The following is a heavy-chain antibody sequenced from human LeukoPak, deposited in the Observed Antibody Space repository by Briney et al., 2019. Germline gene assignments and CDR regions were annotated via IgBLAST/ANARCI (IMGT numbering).Heavy chain of an antibody. J-gene: IGHJ4*02. V-gene: IGHV4-30-4*08. D-gene: IGHD3-22*01. CDR1: GGSISSGDYY. CDR2: IYYSGST. Sequence: SETLSLTCTVSGGSISSGDYYWSWIRQPPGKGLEWIGSIYYSGSTYYNPSLKSRVTISVDTSKNQFSLKLSSVTAADMAVYYCARSVGRGVYYDSSGYLDYWGQGTLVTVSS. CDR3: ARSVGRGVYYDSSGYLDY.